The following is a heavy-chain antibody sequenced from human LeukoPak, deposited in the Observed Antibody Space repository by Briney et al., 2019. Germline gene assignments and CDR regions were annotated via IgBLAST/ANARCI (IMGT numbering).Heavy chain of an antibody. CDR1: GYIFTSNY. V-gene: IGHV7-4-1*02. CDR2: INTNTGNP. J-gene: IGHJ4*02. CDR3: ARETLPSGFDY. Sequence: GASVKVSCKASGYIFTSNYIHWVRQAPGQGLEWMGWINTNTGNPTYAQGFTGRFVFSLDTSVSTAYLQISSLKAEDTAVYYCARETLPSGFDYWGQGTLVTVSS.